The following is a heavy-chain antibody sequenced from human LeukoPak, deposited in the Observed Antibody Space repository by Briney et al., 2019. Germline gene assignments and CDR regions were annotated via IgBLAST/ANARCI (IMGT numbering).Heavy chain of an antibody. V-gene: IGHV4-34*01. D-gene: IGHD4-11*01. Sequence: PSETLSLTCAVYGGSFSGYYWSWIRQPPGKGLEWIGEINHSGSTNYNPSLKSRVTISVDTSKNQFSLKLSSVTAADTAVYYCARYVGSAGHYTYYYYYYMDVWGKGTTVTVSS. J-gene: IGHJ6*03. CDR2: INHSGST. CDR1: GGSFSGYY. CDR3: ARYVGSAGHYTYYYYYYMDV.